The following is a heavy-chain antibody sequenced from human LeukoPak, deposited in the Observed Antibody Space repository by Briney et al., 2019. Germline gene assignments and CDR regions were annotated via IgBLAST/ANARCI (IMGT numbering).Heavy chain of an antibody. V-gene: IGHV3-48*01. CDR2: ISSSSSTI. J-gene: IGHJ5*02. D-gene: IGHD1-26*01. CDR1: GFTFSSYS. Sequence: GGSLRLSCAASGFTFSSYSMNWVRQAPGKGLEWVSYISSSSSTIYYADSVKGRFTISRDNAKNSLFLQMNSLRAEDTAVYYCARDHVVGALDAWGQGTLVTVPS. CDR3: ARDHVVGALDA.